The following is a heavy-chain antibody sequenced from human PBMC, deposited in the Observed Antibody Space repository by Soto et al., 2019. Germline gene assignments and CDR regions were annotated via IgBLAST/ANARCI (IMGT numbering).Heavy chain of an antibody. Sequence: ETLSLTCAVYGGSFSGYFWSWIRQPPGKGLEWIGEIFHGGSTNYSPSLKSRVTISVDTSKNQFSLELSSVTAADTAVYYCARPHYDSNTFYYFFDYWGQGTLVTVSS. D-gene: IGHD3-22*01. CDR3: ARPHYDSNTFYYFFDY. V-gene: IGHV4-34*12. CDR1: GGSFSGYF. J-gene: IGHJ4*02. CDR2: IFHGGST.